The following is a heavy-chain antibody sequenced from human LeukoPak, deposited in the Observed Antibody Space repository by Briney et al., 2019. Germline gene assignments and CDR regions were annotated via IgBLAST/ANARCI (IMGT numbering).Heavy chain of an antibody. CDR3: VGTFTVFGVISTIA. V-gene: IGHV1-2*02. CDR2: INPNSGDT. CDR1: GYTFTGYY. J-gene: IGHJ4*02. D-gene: IGHD3-3*01. Sequence: ASVKVSCKASGYTFTGYYLHWVRQAPGQGLEWMGWINPNSGDTNYAQKFQGRVTMTRDTSISTAYMELSNLRSDDTAAYYCVGTFTVFGVISTIAWGQGTLVSVSS.